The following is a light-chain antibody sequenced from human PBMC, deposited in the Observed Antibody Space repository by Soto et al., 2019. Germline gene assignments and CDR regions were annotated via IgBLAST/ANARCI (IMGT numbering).Light chain of an antibody. J-gene: IGLJ2*01. CDR1: SSDVGTYNF. CDR2: EVS. V-gene: IGLV2-14*01. Sequence: QSALTQPASVSGSPGQSITISCTGTSSDVGTYNFVSWYQQHPGKAPKLMIYEVSSRPSGVSNRFSGSKSGNTASLTVSGLQAEDEADYYCSSYGGNINVVFGGGTKVTVL. CDR3: SSYGGNINVV.